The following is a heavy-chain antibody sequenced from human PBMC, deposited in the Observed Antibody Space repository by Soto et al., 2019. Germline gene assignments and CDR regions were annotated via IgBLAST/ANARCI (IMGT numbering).Heavy chain of an antibody. CDR3: ASGYDPNAFEI. J-gene: IGHJ3*02. CDR2: IIPILGIA. D-gene: IGHD5-12*01. CDR1: GGTFSSYT. Sequence: SVKVSCKASGGTFSSYTISWVRQAPGQGLEWMGRIIPILGIANYAQKFQGRVTITADKSTSTAYMELSSLRSEDTAVYYCASGYDPNAFEIWGQGTMVTVSS. V-gene: IGHV1-69*02.